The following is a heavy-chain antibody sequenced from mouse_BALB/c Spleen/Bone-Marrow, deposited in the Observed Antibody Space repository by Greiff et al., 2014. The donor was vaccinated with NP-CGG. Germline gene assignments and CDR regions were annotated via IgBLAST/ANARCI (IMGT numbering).Heavy chain of an antibody. CDR1: GVTFSDYY. V-gene: IGHV5-4*02. CDR3: ARSGERYGAMDY. J-gene: IGHJ4*01. CDR2: ISDGGGYT. Sequence: EVQGVESGGGLVKPAGSMKHSYAETGVTFSDYYMYWVRQTPEKRLEWVATISDGGGYTYYPDSVWGRFTISRDNAKNNLYLQMSSLKSEDTAMYYCARSGERYGAMDYWGQGTSVTVLS. D-gene: IGHD2-10*02.